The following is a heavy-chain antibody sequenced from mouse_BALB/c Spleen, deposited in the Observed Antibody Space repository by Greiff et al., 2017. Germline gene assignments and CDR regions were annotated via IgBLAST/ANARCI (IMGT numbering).Heavy chain of an antibody. CDR1: GFTFSSYA. D-gene: IGHD2-14*01. Sequence: EVQVVESGGGLVKPGGSLKLSCAASGFTFSSYAMSWVRQTPEKRLEWVATISSGGSYTYYPDSVKGRFTISRDNAKNTLYLQMSSLRSEDTAMYYCARHDRYDDAMDYWGQGTSVTVSS. CDR3: ARHDRYDDAMDY. V-gene: IGHV5-9-3*01. CDR2: ISSGGSYT. J-gene: IGHJ4*01.